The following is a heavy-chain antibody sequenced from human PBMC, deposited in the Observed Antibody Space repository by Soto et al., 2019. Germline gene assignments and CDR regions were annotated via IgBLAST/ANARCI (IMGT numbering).Heavy chain of an antibody. CDR1: GDTTSSYT. CDR3: ARRTGNWNPLAV. J-gene: IGHJ4*02. D-gene: IGHD1-1*01. CDR2: IVPMIAKV. Sequence: QVQLVQSGAEVQKPGSSVKVSCKASGDTTSSYTIAWVRQAPGQGLEWMGNIVPMIAKVDYPQKFEGRVTITADKSTRTVYMELRSLRSEDTAVYFCARRTGNWNPLAVWGQGTLVTVSS. V-gene: IGHV1-69*02.